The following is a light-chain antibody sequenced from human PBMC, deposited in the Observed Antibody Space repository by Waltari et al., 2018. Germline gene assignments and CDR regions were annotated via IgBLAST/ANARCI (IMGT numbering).Light chain of an antibody. CDR1: QYINTY. J-gene: IGKJ5*01. CDR3: QQRSFWPPVT. V-gene: IGKV3-11*01. CDR2: DSS. Sequence: EIVLTQSPAPLSLSPGERAILSCRASQYINTYLAWYQQKAAQAPRLLIYDSSNRATCIPARFSGSWSGTDFTLTISSLEPEDFGVYYCQQRSFWPPVTFGQGTRLDIK.